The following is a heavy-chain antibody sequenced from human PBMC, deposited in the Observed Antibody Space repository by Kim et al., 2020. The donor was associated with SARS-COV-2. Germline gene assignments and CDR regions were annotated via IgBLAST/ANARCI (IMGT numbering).Heavy chain of an antibody. Sequence: GGSLRLSCAASGFTFSSYAMHWVRQAPGKGLEGVAVISYDGSNKSYADPVRGRFTTSRANSKTTLYLQMKSWRAEATAVYYCARDASPDGDYGADIWGQGTLVTVSS. CDR1: GFTFSSYA. CDR3: ARDASPDGDYGADI. D-gene: IGHD4-17*01. V-gene: IGHV3-30*04. J-gene: IGHJ3*02. CDR2: ISYDGSNK.